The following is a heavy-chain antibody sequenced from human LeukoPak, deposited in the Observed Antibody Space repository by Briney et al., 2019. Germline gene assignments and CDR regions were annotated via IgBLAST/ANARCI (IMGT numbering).Heavy chain of an antibody. J-gene: IGHJ6*02. CDR2: IYSGST. D-gene: IGHD1-7*01. CDR1: GGSISSGGYH. CDR3: VREGNWDYTARLYYYGMDV. Sequence: SETLSLTCTVSGGSISSGGYHWTWIRQHPGKGLEWIGYIYSGSTYYNPSLKSRVTISVDTSKNQFSLKLSSVTAADTAVYYCVREGNWDYTARLYYYGMDVWGQGTTVTVSS. V-gene: IGHV4-31*03.